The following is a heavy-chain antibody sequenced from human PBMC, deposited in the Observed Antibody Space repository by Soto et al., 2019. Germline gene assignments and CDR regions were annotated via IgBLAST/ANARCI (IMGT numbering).Heavy chain of an antibody. J-gene: IGHJ6*02. CDR1: GGTLNSYA. CDR3: ARGTVTGSEYNFYYYGMDV. CDR2: IIPIFGNT. D-gene: IGHD4-17*01. Sequence: QVQLVQSGVEVKKPGSSVKVSCKASGGTLNSYAIDWVRQAPGQGLEWMGGIIPIFGNTYYAQRLQGRVKPTANESTRTSYMELSTQTSEDTAVYYCARGTVTGSEYNFYYYGMDVWGQGTTVIVSS. V-gene: IGHV1-69*12.